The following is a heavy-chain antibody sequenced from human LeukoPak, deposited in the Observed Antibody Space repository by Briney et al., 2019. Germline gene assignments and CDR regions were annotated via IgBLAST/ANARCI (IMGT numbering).Heavy chain of an antibody. Sequence: GGSLRLSRAASGFTFSSHAMSWVRQAPGKGLEWVSAISGSGVSTYYADSVKGRFTISRDNSKSTLYLQMNSLRAEDTAVYYCAKAIAGYSSGWYDYWGQGTLVTVSS. D-gene: IGHD6-19*01. CDR3: AKAIAGYSSGWYDY. CDR1: GFTFSSHA. CDR2: ISGSGVST. V-gene: IGHV3-23*01. J-gene: IGHJ4*02.